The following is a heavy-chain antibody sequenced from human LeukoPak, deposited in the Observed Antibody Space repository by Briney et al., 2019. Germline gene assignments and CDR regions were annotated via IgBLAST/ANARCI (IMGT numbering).Heavy chain of an antibody. CDR2: IGISGYST. V-gene: IGHV3-23*01. J-gene: IGHJ6*03. CDR3: ANSRPGARTFYYFYMAV. CDR1: GFIFGAYW. D-gene: IGHD1-7*01. Sequence: GGSLRLSCAASGFIFGAYWMLWVRQVPGKGLEWVSSIGISGYSTYYADSLKGRVTISRDNSNNTLFLEMNNLRAEDTAVYYCANSRPGARTFYYFYMAVWGKGTTVIVSS.